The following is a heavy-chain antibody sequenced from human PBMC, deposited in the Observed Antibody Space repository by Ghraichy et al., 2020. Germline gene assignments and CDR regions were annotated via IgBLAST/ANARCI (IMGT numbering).Heavy chain of an antibody. CDR1: GFTFSSYW. J-gene: IGHJ4*02. Sequence: GGSLRLSCAASGFTFSSYWMHWVRQAPGKGLVWVSRINSDGSSTSYADSVKGRFTISRDNAKNTLYLQMNSLRAEDTAVYYCASLWGGYYYDSSGYYYVGDYWGQGTLVTVSS. D-gene: IGHD3-22*01. CDR2: INSDGSST. CDR3: ASLWGGYYYDSSGYYYVGDY. V-gene: IGHV3-74*01.